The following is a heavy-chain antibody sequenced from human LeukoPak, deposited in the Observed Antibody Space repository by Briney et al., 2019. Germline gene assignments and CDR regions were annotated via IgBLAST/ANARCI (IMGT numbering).Heavy chain of an antibody. CDR1: GFTVSDKY. Sequence: PGGSLRLSCAASGFTVSDKYMSWVRQAPGKGLEWVSAISGSGGSTYYADSVKGRFTISGDNSKNTLYLQMNSLRAEDTAVYYCANDKELPHLPGFDYWGQGTLVTVAS. V-gene: IGHV3-23*01. CDR3: ANDKELPHLPGFDY. J-gene: IGHJ4*02. CDR2: ISGSGGST. D-gene: IGHD1-7*01.